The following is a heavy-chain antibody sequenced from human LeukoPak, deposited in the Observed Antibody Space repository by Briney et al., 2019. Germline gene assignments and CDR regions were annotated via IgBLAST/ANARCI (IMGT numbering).Heavy chain of an antibody. CDR2: MYYSGST. CDR1: GGSISSGDYY. Sequence: SQTLSLTCTVSGGSISSGDYYWSWIRQPPGKGLEWIAYMYYSGSTYYNPSLKSRVTMSADTSKNQLSLKLSSVTAAVTAVYYCARPYYYDSRIDPWGQGILVTVSS. CDR3: ARPYYYDSRIDP. J-gene: IGHJ5*02. V-gene: IGHV4-30-4*01. D-gene: IGHD3-22*01.